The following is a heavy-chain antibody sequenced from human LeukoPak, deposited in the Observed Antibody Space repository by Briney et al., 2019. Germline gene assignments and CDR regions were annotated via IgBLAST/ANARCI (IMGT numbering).Heavy chain of an antibody. J-gene: IGHJ4*02. Sequence: GGSLRLSCAASGFTFSSSSMNWVRQAPGKGLEWVSSISSSSSYIYYADSVKGRFTISRDNAKNSLYLQMNSLRAEDTAVYYCARDYSSGWYSYDYWGQGTLVTVSS. CDR1: GFTFSSSS. V-gene: IGHV3-21*01. D-gene: IGHD6-19*01. CDR3: ARDYSSGWYSYDY. CDR2: ISSSSSYI.